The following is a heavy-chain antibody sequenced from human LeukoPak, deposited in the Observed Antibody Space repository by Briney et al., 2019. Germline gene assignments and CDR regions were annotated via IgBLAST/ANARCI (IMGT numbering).Heavy chain of an antibody. V-gene: IGHV3-20*04. D-gene: IGHD3-22*01. CDR1: GFAFDDYG. Sequence: GGSLRLSCAASGFAFDDYGMSWVRQAPGKGLEWVSGINWNGGSRGYADSVKGRFTISRDNAKNSLYLQMNSLRAEDTALYYCARAAQGDSSGYYYQTLNAFDIWGQGTKVTVSS. CDR2: INWNGGSR. J-gene: IGHJ3*02. CDR3: ARAAQGDSSGYYYQTLNAFDI.